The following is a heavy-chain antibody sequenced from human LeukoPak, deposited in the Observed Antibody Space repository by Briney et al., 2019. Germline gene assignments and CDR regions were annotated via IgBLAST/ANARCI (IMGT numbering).Heavy chain of an antibody. CDR2: ISSGSSYT. CDR3: ARGARALMNTLDY. D-gene: IGHD3-16*01. V-gene: IGHV3-11*06. J-gene: IGHJ4*02. Sequence: GGSLRLSCAASGFTVSSNYMSWIRQAPGKGLEWVSLISSGSSYTNHADSVKGRFSISRDNTKNSVDLQMISLTAEDTAVYYCARGARALMNTLDYWGQGTLVTVSS. CDR1: GFTVSSNY.